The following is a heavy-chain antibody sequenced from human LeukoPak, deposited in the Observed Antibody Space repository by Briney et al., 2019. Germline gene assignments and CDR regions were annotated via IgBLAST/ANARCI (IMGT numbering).Heavy chain of an antibody. J-gene: IGHJ4*02. CDR3: ARATWSYEGY. D-gene: IGHD1-26*01. CDR1: GGSISSGGYY. CDR2: IYHSGNT. V-gene: IGHV4-39*07. Sequence: SETLSLTCTVSGGSISSGGYYWSWIRQHPGKGLEWIGGIYHSGNTYYNPSLKSRVTISVDTSKNQFSLRLSSVTAADTAVYYCARATWSYEGYWGQGTLVTVSS.